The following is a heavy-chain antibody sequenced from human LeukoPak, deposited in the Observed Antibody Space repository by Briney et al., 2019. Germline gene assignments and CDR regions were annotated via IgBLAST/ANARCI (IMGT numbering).Heavy chain of an antibody. J-gene: IGHJ6*02. D-gene: IGHD3-3*01. CDR2: IIPILGIA. CDR3: AREPYADFWSGYYDFGGPWYPTYYYYGMDV. Sequence: GASVKVSCKASGGTFSSYAISWVRQAPGQGLEWMGRIIPILGIANYAQKFQGRVTITADKSTSTAYMELSSLRSEDTAVYYCAREPYADFWSGYYDFGGPWYPTYYYYGMDVWGQGTTVTVSS. CDR1: GGTFSSYA. V-gene: IGHV1-69*04.